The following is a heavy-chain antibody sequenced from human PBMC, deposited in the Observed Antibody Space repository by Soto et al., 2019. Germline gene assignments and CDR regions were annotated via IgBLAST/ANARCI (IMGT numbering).Heavy chain of an antibody. CDR3: VMGVVGGYSGSSPLWY. CDR2: MTSKTNNYAT. V-gene: IGHV3-73*01. CDR1: GFTFSGSS. J-gene: IGHJ4*02. D-gene: IGHD3-10*01. Sequence: GGSLRLSCAASGFTFSGSSVHWVRQASGKGLEWVGRMTSKTNNYATAYAASVKGRFTVSRDDSQNTAYLQMNSLRAEDTAVYDCVMGVVGGYSGSSPLWYWGPETLVTVSS.